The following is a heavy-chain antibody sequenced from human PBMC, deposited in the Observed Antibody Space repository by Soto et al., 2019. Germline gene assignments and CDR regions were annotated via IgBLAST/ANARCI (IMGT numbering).Heavy chain of an antibody. J-gene: IGHJ3*02. V-gene: IGHV3-53*05. CDR2: LYSGGST. CDR1: GFTVSTNY. Sequence: GGSLRLSCAACGFTVSTNYMNWVRQAPGKGLEWVSVLYSGGSTYYADSVQGRFTISRDNSKNTLYLQMNSLRGGDTAVYYCARAVTADDPFDIWGQGTMVTVSS. CDR3: ARAVTADDPFDI. D-gene: IGHD2-21*02.